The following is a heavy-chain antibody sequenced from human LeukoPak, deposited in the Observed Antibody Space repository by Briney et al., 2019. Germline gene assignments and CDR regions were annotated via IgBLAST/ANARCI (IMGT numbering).Heavy chain of an antibody. Sequence: GGSLRLSCAASGFTFSSYGMHWVRQAPGKGLEWVAVISYDGSNKYYADSVKGRFTTSRDNSKNTLYLQMNSLRAEDTAVYYCAKDQGIADRIFDHWGQGTLVTVSS. D-gene: IGHD6-13*01. CDR3: AKDQGIADRIFDH. V-gene: IGHV3-30*18. J-gene: IGHJ4*02. CDR2: ISYDGSNK. CDR1: GFTFSSYG.